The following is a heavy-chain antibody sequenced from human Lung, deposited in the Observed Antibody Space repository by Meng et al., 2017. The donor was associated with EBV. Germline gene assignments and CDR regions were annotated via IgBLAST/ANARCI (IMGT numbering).Heavy chain of an antibody. D-gene: IGHD4-17*01. CDR3: ARGRRTVTNRGNWFDP. J-gene: IGHJ5*02. CDR1: GGSISSGGYY. Sequence: QVQRQAPGPGLVKPSQTLSLTCTVSGGSISSGGYYWSWIRQHPGKGLEWIGYIYYSGSTYYNPSLKSRVTISVDTSKNQFSLKLSSVTAADTAVYYCARGRRTVTNRGNWFDPWGQGTLVTVSS. V-gene: IGHV4-31*03. CDR2: IYYSGST.